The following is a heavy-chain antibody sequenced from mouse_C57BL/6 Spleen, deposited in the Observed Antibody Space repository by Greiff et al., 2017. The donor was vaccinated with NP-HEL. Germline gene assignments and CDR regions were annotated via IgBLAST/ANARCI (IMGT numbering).Heavy chain of an antibody. Sequence: QVQLKQPGTELVKPGASVKLSCKASGYTFTSYWMHWVKQRPGQGLEWIGNINPSNGGTNYNEKFKSKATLTVDKSSSTAYMQLSSLTSEDSAVYYCARSGGLGLFWFAYWGQGTLVTVSA. CDR3: ARSGGLGLFWFAY. CDR1: GYTFTSYW. CDR2: INPSNGGT. J-gene: IGHJ3*01. D-gene: IGHD4-1*01. V-gene: IGHV1-53*01.